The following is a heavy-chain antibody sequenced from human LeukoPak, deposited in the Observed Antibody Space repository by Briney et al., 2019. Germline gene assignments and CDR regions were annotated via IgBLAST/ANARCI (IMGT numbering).Heavy chain of an antibody. Sequence: GGSLRLSCAASGFTFGNYAMSWVRQAPGKGLEWVSGVSGSGTTTYYADSVKGRFTISRDNSKNTLYLQMNSLRAEDTAVYYCAKVRGGSYYYVDLWGRGTLVTVSS. CDR2: VSGSGTTT. CDR1: GFTFGNYA. CDR3: AKVRGGSYYYVDL. D-gene: IGHD3-22*01. V-gene: IGHV3-23*01. J-gene: IGHJ2*01.